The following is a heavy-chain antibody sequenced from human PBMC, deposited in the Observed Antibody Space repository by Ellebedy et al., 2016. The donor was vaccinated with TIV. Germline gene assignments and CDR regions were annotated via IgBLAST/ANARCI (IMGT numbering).Heavy chain of an antibody. J-gene: IGHJ4*02. Sequence: PGGSLRLSCAASGFAFSTNGMSRVRQAPGRGLEWVSGIGGSDGFTDYADSVRGRFTISRDNSKNTLYLHMDSLRAEDTALYYCTKDSGWEHEYWGQGTLVTISS. CDR2: IGGSDGFT. CDR3: TKDSGWEHEY. D-gene: IGHD3-10*01. V-gene: IGHV3-23*01. CDR1: GFAFSTNG.